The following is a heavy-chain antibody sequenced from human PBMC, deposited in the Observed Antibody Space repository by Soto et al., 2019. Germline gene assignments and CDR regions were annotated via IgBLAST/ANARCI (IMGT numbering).Heavy chain of an antibody. Sequence: QVQLVQSGAEEKKPGASVKVSCKASGYTFTSYAMHWVRQAPGQRLEWMGWINAGNGNTKYSQKFQGRVTITRDTSASTAYTELSSLRSDDTAVYYCSRRIVAATALAYWGRGTLVTVSS. J-gene: IGHJ4*02. CDR2: INAGNGNT. CDR1: GYTFTSYA. V-gene: IGHV1-3*05. CDR3: SRRIVAATALAY. D-gene: IGHD2-21*02.